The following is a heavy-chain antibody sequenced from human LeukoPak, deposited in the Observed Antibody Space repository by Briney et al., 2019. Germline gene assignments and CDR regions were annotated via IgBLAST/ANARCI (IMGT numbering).Heavy chain of an antibody. D-gene: IGHD3-3*01. CDR1: GFTFSRYW. CDR2: IRQDGSEK. V-gene: IGHV3-7*01. J-gene: IGHJ4*02. Sequence: GGSLRLSCAASGFTFSRYWMSWVRQAPGKGLEWVANIRQDGSEKYFVDSVKGRFTISRDNAKNSLYLQMNSLRAEDTAVYYCARVSDFWSGDYFDYWGQGTLVTVSS. CDR3: ARVSDFWSGDYFDY.